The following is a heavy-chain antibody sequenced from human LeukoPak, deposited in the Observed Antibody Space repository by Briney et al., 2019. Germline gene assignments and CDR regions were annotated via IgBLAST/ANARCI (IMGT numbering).Heavy chain of an antibody. D-gene: IGHD6-13*01. V-gene: IGHV1-18*04. J-gene: IGHJ4*02. Sequence: GASVKVSCKASGYTFTGHYMHWVRQAPGQGLEWMGWISAYNGNTNYAQKLQGRVTMTTDTSTSTAYMELRSLRSDDTAVYYCARDLGRSSSWYKGDYWGQGTLVTVSS. CDR2: ISAYNGNT. CDR3: ARDLGRSSSWYKGDY. CDR1: GYTFTGHY.